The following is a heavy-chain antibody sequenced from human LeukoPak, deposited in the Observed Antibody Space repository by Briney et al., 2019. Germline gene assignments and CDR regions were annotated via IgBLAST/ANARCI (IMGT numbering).Heavy chain of an antibody. Sequence: QSGGSLRLSCAASGFTFSSYAMHWVRQAPGKGLEWVAVISYDGSNKYYADSVKGRFTISRDNSKNTLYLQMNSLRAEDTAVYYCARIGTLIDSSGYSYWGQGTLVTVSS. V-gene: IGHV3-30*04. CDR1: GFTFSSYA. CDR2: ISYDGSNK. D-gene: IGHD3-22*01. J-gene: IGHJ4*02. CDR3: ARIGTLIDSSGYSY.